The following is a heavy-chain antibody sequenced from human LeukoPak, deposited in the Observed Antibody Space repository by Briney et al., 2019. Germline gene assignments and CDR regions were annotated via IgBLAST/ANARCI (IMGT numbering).Heavy chain of an antibody. J-gene: IGHJ5*01. CDR1: GFTVSSNY. D-gene: IGHD5-18*01. CDR2: IYSGGTT. CDR3: AKKKIQLWLDS. V-gene: IGHV3-53*01. Sequence: GGSLRLSCAASGFTVSSNYMSWVRQAPGKGLEWVSVIYSGGTTYYADSVKGRFTISRDNSKNTLYLQMNSLRAEDTAVYYCAKKKIQLWLDSWGQGTLVTVSS.